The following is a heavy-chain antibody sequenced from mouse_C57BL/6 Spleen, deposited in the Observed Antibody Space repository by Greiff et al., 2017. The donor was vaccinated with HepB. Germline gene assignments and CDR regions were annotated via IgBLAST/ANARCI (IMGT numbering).Heavy chain of an antibody. Sequence: VQLQQSGAELARPGASVKMSCKASGYTFTSYTMHWVKQRPGQGLEWIGYINPSSGYTKYNQKFKDKATLTADKSSSTAYMQLSSLTSEDSAVYYCASWGSTVGYAMDYWGQGTSVTVSS. CDR3: ASWGSTVGYAMDY. CDR1: GYTFTSYT. D-gene: IGHD1-1*01. V-gene: IGHV1-4*01. J-gene: IGHJ4*01. CDR2: INPSSGYT.